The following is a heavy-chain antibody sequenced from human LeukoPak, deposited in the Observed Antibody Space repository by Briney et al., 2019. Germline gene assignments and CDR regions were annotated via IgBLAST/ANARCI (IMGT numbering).Heavy chain of an antibody. V-gene: IGHV3-23*01. D-gene: IGHD5-18*01. J-gene: IGHJ4*02. Sequence: GGSLRLSCAASGFTFSSYAMTWVRQAPGKGLEWVSAISGSGGSTYYADSVKGRFTISRDNSKNTLYLQMNSLRSEDAALYYCARGYSHGSASFDYWGQGTRVTVSS. CDR1: GFTFSSYA. CDR3: ARGYSHGSASFDY. CDR2: ISGSGGST.